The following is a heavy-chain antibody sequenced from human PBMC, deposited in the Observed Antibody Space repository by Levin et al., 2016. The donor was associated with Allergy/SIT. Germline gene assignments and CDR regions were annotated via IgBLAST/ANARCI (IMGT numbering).Heavy chain of an antibody. J-gene: IGHJ4*02. D-gene: IGHD5-18*01. V-gene: IGHV1-69*04. CDR3: ARDGGYSYGQNFDY. Sequence: WVRQAPGQGLEWMGRIIPILGIANYAQKFQGRVTITADKSTSTAYMELSSLRSEDTAVYYCARDGGYSYGQNFDYWGQGTLVTVSS. CDR2: IIPILGIA.